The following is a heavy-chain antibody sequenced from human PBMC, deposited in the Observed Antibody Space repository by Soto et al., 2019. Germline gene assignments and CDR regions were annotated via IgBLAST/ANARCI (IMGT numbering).Heavy chain of an antibody. J-gene: IGHJ6*02. CDR3: ARDGLTGTTDYYYGMDV. CDR2: ISAYNGNT. CDR1: GGTFSSYA. V-gene: IGHV1-18*01. Sequence: ASVKVSCKASGGTFSSYAISWVRQAPGQGLEWMGWISAYNGNTNYAQKLQGRVTMTTDTSTSTAYMELRSLRSDDTAVYYCARDGLTGTTDYYYGMDVWGQGTTVTVSS. D-gene: IGHD1-7*01.